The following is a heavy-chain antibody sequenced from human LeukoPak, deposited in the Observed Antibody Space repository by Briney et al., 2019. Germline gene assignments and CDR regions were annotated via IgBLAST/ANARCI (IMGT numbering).Heavy chain of an antibody. Sequence: SETLSLTCAVYGGSFSGYYWCWIRQPPGKVLEWIGEMNHSGSTNYNPSLKSRVTISIDKSKNQFFLNLSSVTAADTAVYYCAGLVGRYSSGLYYYYFDYWGQGTLVTVSS. CDR1: GGSFSGYY. CDR3: AGLVGRYSSGLYYYYFDY. D-gene: IGHD3-22*01. V-gene: IGHV4-34*01. J-gene: IGHJ4*02. CDR2: MNHSGST.